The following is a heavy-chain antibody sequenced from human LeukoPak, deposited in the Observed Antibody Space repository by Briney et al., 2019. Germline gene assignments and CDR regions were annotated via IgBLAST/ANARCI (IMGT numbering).Heavy chain of an antibody. D-gene: IGHD3-3*01. CDR2: IRYDGSNK. V-gene: IGHV3-30*02. Sequence: GGSLRLSCAASGFTFSSYGMHWVRQATGKGLEWVAFIRYDGSNKYYADSVKGRFTISRDNSKKSLYLQMNSLRPEDTAVYYCAKDQGDFWSGYYTGGFDYWGQGTLVTVSS. CDR1: GFTFSSYG. J-gene: IGHJ4*02. CDR3: AKDQGDFWSGYYTGGFDY.